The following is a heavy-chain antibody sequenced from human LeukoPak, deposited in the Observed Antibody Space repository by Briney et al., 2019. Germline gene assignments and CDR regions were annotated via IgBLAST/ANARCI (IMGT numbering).Heavy chain of an antibody. J-gene: IGHJ6*02. V-gene: IGHV3-21*01. CDR3: ARVGWWDGMDV. Sequence: PGGSLRLSCAASGFTFTTYWMTWVRQAPGKGLEWVSSISSSSSYIYYADSVKGRFTISRDNAKNSLYLQMNSLRAEDTAVYYCARVGWWDGMDVWGQGTTVTVSS. D-gene: IGHD2-15*01. CDR1: GFTFTTYW. CDR2: ISSSSSYI.